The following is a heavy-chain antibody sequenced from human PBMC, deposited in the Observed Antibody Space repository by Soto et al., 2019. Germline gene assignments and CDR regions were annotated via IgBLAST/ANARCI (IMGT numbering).Heavy chain of an antibody. CDR2: ISSSSSTI. V-gene: IGHV3-48*02. CDR1: GFTFSSYS. D-gene: IGHD3-22*01. J-gene: IGHJ4*02. CDR3: AREHTYYYDSSGYLDY. Sequence: GGSLRLSCAASGFTFSSYSMNWVRQAPGKGLEWVSYISSSSSTIYYADSVKGRFTISRDNAKNSLYLQMNSLRDEDTAVYYCAREHTYYYDSSGYLDYWGQGTLVTVSS.